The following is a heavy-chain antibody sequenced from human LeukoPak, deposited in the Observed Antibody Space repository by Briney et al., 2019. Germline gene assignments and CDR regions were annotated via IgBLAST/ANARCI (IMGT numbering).Heavy chain of an antibody. Sequence: SVTVSCKASGGTFIIYGINWVRQAPGQGLEWMGGIVPMFGIANYAQKFEGRVSITTDESSTTAYMELSSLRSEDTAFYYCATTSVRDGFNYFDYWGQGTLVPVSS. J-gene: IGHJ4*02. D-gene: IGHD5-24*01. V-gene: IGHV1-69*05. CDR2: IVPMFGIA. CDR3: ATTSVRDGFNYFDY. CDR1: GGTFIIYG.